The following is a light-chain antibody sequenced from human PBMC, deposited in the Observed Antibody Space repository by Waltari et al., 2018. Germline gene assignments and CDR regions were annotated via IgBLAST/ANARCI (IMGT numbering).Light chain of an antibody. CDR3: SSFATSGIWV. Sequence: QSALNQPASVSGSPGQSITISCTGTSSDLWHYNLVAWYQQYPGKAPKLVIYEDSQRPSGVSHRFSGSKSGNTASLTISGLQADDESDFHCSSFATSGIWVFGGGTRLTVL. CDR1: SSDLWHYNL. CDR2: EDS. J-gene: IGLJ3*02. V-gene: IGLV2-23*01.